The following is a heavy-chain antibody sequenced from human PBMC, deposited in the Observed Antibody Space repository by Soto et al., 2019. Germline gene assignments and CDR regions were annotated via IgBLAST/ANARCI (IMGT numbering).Heavy chain of an antibody. CDR2: LRYDGSNE. CDR1: GFTFSSHG. D-gene: IGHD5-18*01. V-gene: IGHV3-33*01. Sequence: GGSLRLSCAASGFTFSSHGMHWVRQAPGKGLEWVAVLRYDGSNENYADSVKGRFTISRDNTKNTLYLQMNSLRAEDTAVYYCTRDRRQLHLWFDAFDFWGQGTLVTVSS. CDR3: TRDRRQLHLWFDAFDF. J-gene: IGHJ3*01.